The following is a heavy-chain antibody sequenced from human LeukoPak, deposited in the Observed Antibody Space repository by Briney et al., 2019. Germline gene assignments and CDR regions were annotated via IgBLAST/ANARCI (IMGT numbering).Heavy chain of an antibody. CDR2: IYTSGST. J-gene: IGHJ6*03. CDR1: GGSISSGSYY. V-gene: IGHV4-61*02. Sequence: PSETLSLTCTVSGGSISSGSYYWSWIRQPAGKGLEWIGRIYTSGSTNYNPSLKSRVTISVDTSKNQFSLKLSSVTAADTAVYYCAREGSWPQWESDLYYYYYYMDVWGKGTTVTVSS. CDR3: AREGSWPQWESDLYYYYYYMDV. D-gene: IGHD6-13*01.